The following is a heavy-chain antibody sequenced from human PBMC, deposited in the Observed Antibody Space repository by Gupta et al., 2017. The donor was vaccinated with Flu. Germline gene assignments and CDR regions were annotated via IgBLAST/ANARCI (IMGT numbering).Heavy chain of an antibody. J-gene: IGHJ4*02. CDR1: FRTYG. CDR3: AKEGGFNWKGGAEKHLYS. V-gene: IGHV3-30*18. CDR2: LSYDGGKE. Sequence: FRTYGMHWVRQTPGRGLEWVECLSYDGGKEYEAEGVKGRFNVSRDNSRKTVLLQMHRRRVEDKAVYYCAKEGGFNWKGGAEKHLYSWGQGALVIGSS. D-gene: IGHD3-16*01.